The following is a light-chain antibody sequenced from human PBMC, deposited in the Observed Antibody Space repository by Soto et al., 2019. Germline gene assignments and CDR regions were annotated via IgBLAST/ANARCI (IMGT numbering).Light chain of an antibody. Sequence: EVVLTQSPGTLSLSPGERGTLSCRASESLSSRHLAWYQQKPGQAPRLLIFGAFSRATVVPDRFSGSGSGRDFTLTISRLEPEDFAVYYCQVYSFGQGTRLELK. CDR1: ESLSSRH. CDR2: GAF. CDR3: QVYS. J-gene: IGKJ2*01. V-gene: IGKV3-20*01.